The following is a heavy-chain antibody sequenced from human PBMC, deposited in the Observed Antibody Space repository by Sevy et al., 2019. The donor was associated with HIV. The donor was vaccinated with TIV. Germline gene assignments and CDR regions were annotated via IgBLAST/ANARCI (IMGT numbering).Heavy chain of an antibody. V-gene: IGHV1-2*02. D-gene: IGHD2-2*03. CDR2: INPNSGGT. CDR1: GYTFTGYY. Sequence: ASMKVSCKASGYTFTGYYMHWVRQAPGQGLEWMGWINPNSGGTNYAQKFQGRVTMTRDTSISTAYMELSRLRSDDTAVYYCARDGGGYCSSTSCYEYFQHWGQGTLVTVSS. CDR3: ARDGGGYCSSTSCYEYFQH. J-gene: IGHJ1*01.